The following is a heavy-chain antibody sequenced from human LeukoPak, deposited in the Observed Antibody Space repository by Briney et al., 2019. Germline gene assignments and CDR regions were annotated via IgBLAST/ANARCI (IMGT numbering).Heavy chain of an antibody. CDR1: GFTFSSYW. J-gene: IGHJ4*02. Sequence: GGSLRLSCAASGFTFSSYWMSWVRQTPGKGLEWVANIKQDGSEKYYVDSVKGRFTISRDNAKNSLYLQMNSLRAEDTAVYYCARRVRYFDWDQYDDWGQGTLVTVSS. V-gene: IGHV3-7*01. D-gene: IGHD3-9*01. CDR2: IKQDGSEK. CDR3: ARRVRYFDWDQYDD.